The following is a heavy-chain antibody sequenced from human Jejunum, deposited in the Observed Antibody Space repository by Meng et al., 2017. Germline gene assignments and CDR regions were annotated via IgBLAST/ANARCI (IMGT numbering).Heavy chain of an antibody. D-gene: IGHD6-13*01. CDR3: AHRLGPSGHSWDVGYFDF. V-gene: IGHV2-5*02. CDR2: IYWDDDK. Sequence: QIPLKESGPTRVQPTQTLALTCTFSGFSLSTSGVGVGWIRQPPGEALDYLALIYWDDDKRYNPSLKNRLTIAKDTSKNQVVLTMTNVDPVDTATYFCAHRLGPSGHSWDVGYFDFWGQGALVTVSS. CDR1: GFSLSTSGVG. J-gene: IGHJ4*02.